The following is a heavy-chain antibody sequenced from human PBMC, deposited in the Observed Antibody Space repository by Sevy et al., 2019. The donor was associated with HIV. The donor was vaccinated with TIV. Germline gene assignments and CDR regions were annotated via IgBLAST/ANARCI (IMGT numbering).Heavy chain of an antibody. CDR1: GYTFTNYG. Sequence: ASVKVSCKTSGYTFTNYGVSWVRQAPGQGLEWMGWISAGYGKTNYAQKFQDRVSMTTDTSTSTAYMELRSLTSDDTAVYYCASDVSVEVDYWGQGTLVTVSS. V-gene: IGHV1-18*01. J-gene: IGHJ4*02. CDR3: ASDVSVEVDY. CDR2: ISAGYGKT.